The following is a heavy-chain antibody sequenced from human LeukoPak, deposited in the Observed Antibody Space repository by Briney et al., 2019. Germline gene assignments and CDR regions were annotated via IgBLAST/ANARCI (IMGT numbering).Heavy chain of an antibody. CDR3: ARLIVVVTGRMYFDL. CDR2: ISPGDSDT. D-gene: IGHD2-21*02. V-gene: IGHV5-51*01. CDR1: GYSFTSQW. J-gene: IGHJ2*01. Sequence: GESLKISCKGSGYSFTSQWIGWVRQMPGKGLEWMGIISPGDSDTRYSPSFQGQVTISADKSISTAYLQWSGLKASDTAMYYCARLIVVVTGRMYFDLWGRGTLVTVSS.